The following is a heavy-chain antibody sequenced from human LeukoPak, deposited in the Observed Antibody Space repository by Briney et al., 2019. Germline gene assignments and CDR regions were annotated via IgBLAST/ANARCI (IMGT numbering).Heavy chain of an antibody. CDR1: GFTFSSYA. CDR3: AKDFYYYDSSGTDAFDI. J-gene: IGHJ3*02. Sequence: PGGSLRLSCAASGFTFSSYAMSWVRQAPGKGLEWVSPISGSGGSTYYADCGKGRFTISRDNSKNTPYLQMNSLRAEDTAVYYCAKDFYYYDSSGTDAFDIWGQRTMVTVSS. D-gene: IGHD3-22*01. CDR2: ISGSGGST. V-gene: IGHV3-23*01.